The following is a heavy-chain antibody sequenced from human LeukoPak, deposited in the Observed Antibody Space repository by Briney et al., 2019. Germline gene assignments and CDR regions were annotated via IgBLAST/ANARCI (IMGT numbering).Heavy chain of an antibody. D-gene: IGHD6-13*01. V-gene: IGHV4-4*07. CDR1: GGSISSYY. CDR2: IYTSGST. Sequence: SETLSLTCTVSGGSISSYYWSWIRQPAGKGLEWIGRIYTSGSTNYNPSLKSRVTMSVDTSKNQFSLKLSSVTAADTAVYYCARALPAAAGRETYFDYWGQGTLVTVSS. CDR3: ARALPAAAGRETYFDY. J-gene: IGHJ4*02.